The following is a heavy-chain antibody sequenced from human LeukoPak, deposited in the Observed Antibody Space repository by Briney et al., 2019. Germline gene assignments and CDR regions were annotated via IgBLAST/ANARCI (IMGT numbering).Heavy chain of an antibody. CDR3: ARAQWISGVVINGPKDY. CDR2: IKHDGSER. CDR1: GFTFSSYW. V-gene: IGHV3-7*01. D-gene: IGHD3-3*01. J-gene: IGHJ4*02. Sequence: PGGSLRLSCAASGFTFSSYWMSWVRQSPGKGLEWVANIKHDGSERYYVDSVKGRFTISRDNAKNSLFLHMNTLRAEDTAVYYCARAQWISGVVINGPKDYWGQGTLVTVSS.